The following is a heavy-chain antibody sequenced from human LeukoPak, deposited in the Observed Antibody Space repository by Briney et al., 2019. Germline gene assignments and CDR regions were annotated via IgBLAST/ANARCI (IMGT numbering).Heavy chain of an antibody. Sequence: GGCLRLSCAASGFTFSSYAMSWVRQAPGKGLEWVSAISGSGGSTYYADSVKGRFTISRDNSKNTLYLQMNSLRAEDTAVYYCAKESNYYGSGALDFDYWGQGTLVTVSS. J-gene: IGHJ4*02. D-gene: IGHD3-10*01. CDR2: ISGSGGST. CDR1: GFTFSSYA. V-gene: IGHV3-23*01. CDR3: AKESNYYGSGALDFDY.